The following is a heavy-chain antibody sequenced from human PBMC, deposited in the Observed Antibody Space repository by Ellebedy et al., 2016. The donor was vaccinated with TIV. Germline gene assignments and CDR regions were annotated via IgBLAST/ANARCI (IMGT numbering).Heavy chain of an antibody. Sequence: GESLKISCAASGFTFSSYWMHWVRQDPGKGLVWVSRISSDGCSTSYADSVKGRFTISRDNAKNTLYLQMNSLRAEDTAVYFCTRGYCGGDCYYWYFDLWGRGTLVTVSS. D-gene: IGHD2-21*02. CDR1: GFTFSSYW. CDR3: TRGYCGGDCYYWYFDL. CDR2: ISSDGCST. J-gene: IGHJ2*01. V-gene: IGHV3-74*01.